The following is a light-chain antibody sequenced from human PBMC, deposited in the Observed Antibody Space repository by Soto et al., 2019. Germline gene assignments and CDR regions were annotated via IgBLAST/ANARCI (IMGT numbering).Light chain of an antibody. CDR1: QNIFTY. Sequence: DIPMTQSPSTLSASVGDRVTISCRASQNIFTYLAWYQQKPGKAPQLLIFDASTLQSGVPPRFSGSGSGTEFTLTISSLQPDDFATYYCQHYTLYSASFGPGTKV. CDR2: DAS. CDR3: QHYTLYSAS. J-gene: IGKJ1*01. V-gene: IGKV1-5*01.